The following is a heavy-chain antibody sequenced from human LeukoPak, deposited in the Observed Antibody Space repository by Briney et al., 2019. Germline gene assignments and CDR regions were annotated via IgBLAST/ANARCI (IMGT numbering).Heavy chain of an antibody. Sequence: QAGGSLRLSCAASGFTFSSYAMSWVRQAPGKGLEWVSAISGSGGSTYYADSVKGRFTISRDNSKNTLYLQMNSLRAEDTAVYYCAKDLRIAVAGAEYFQHWGQGTLVTVSS. CDR2: ISGSGGST. V-gene: IGHV3-23*01. D-gene: IGHD6-19*01. CDR1: GFTFSSYA. J-gene: IGHJ1*01. CDR3: AKDLRIAVAGAEYFQH.